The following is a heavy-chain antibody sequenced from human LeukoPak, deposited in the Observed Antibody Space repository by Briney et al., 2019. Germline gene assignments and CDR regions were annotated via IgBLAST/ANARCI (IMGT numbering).Heavy chain of an antibody. Sequence: PSQTLSLTCAVSGGSISSGGYSWSWIRQPPGKGLEWIGYIYHSGSTYYNPSLKSRVTISVDRSKNQLSLKLSSVTAADTAVYYCARGLGVTPFYFDYWGQGTLVTVSS. CDR3: ARGLGVTPFYFDY. D-gene: IGHD4-23*01. J-gene: IGHJ4*02. CDR2: IYHSGST. CDR1: GGSISSGGYS. V-gene: IGHV4-30-2*01.